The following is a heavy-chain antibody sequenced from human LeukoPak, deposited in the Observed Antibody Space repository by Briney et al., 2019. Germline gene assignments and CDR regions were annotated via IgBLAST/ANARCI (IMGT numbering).Heavy chain of an antibody. CDR3: ARRRCSSTSCFEDY. Sequence: GGSLRLSCAASGFTFSNYYMNWVRQAPGKGLEWVANIKEDGSETYYVDSVKGRFTISRDNAKNSLYLQMNSLRADDTAVYYCARRRCSSTSCFEDYWGQGTLVTVSS. CDR1: GFTFSNYY. D-gene: IGHD2-2*01. V-gene: IGHV3-7*01. J-gene: IGHJ4*02. CDR2: IKEDGSET.